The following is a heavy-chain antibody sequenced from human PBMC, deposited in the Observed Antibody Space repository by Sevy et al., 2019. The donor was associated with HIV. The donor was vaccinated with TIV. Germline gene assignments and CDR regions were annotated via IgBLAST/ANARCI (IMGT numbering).Heavy chain of an antibody. D-gene: IGHD2-2*01. CDR2: LSYDERNK. Sequence: GGSLRLSCAASGYIFSSYGIHWVCQAPGKGLEWVAFLSYDERNKYYADSVKGRFTISGDSSKNTFYLQMNNLRADDTAVYYCAKDRDVLLVPSTMRDEYPGYGMDVWGQGTTVTVSS. CDR3: AKDRDVLLVPSTMRDEYPGYGMDV. J-gene: IGHJ6*02. V-gene: IGHV3-30*18. CDR1: GYIFSSYG.